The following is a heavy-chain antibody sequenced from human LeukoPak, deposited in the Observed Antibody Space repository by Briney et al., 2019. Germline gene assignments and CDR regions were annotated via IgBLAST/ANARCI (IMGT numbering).Heavy chain of an antibody. Sequence: PSETLSLTCTVSGGSTSSDYWSWIRQSPGKGLEWVGYVYNSGDTSKNPSLKSRVTILLDTSKNQCSLKLTSVSAADTAVYYCARIKLGAYFDLWGRGTLVTVSS. J-gene: IGHJ2*01. CDR2: VYNSGDT. V-gene: IGHV4-59*08. D-gene: IGHD3-16*01. CDR1: GGSTSSDY. CDR3: ARIKLGAYFDL.